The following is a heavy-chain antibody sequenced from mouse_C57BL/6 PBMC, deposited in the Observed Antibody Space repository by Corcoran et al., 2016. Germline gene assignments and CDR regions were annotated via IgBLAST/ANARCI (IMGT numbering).Heavy chain of an antibody. Sequence: QVQLQQPGAELVKPGASVKLSFKASGYTFTSYWMQWVKQRPGQGLEWIGEIDPSDSYTNYNQKFKGKATLTVDTSSSTAYMQLSSLTSEDSAVYYCARSLYGSRFDYWGQGTTLTVSS. CDR1: GYTFTSYW. D-gene: IGHD1-1*01. V-gene: IGHV1-50*01. CDR2: IDPSDSYT. CDR3: ARSLYGSRFDY. J-gene: IGHJ2*01.